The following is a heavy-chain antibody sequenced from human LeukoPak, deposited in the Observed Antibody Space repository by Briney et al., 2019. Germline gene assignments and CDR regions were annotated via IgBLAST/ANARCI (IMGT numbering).Heavy chain of an antibody. CDR2: INPHSGST. V-gene: IGHV1-2*02. J-gene: IGHJ4*02. CDR3: ARVPTTVTPDY. Sequence: ASVTVSFKASGYTFTGYYMHWVRQAPGQGLEWMGWINPHSGSTNYAQKFQGRVTMTRDTSISTAYMELSRLRSDDTAVYYCARVPTTVTPDYWGQGTLVTVCS. D-gene: IGHD4-17*01. CDR1: GYTFTGYY.